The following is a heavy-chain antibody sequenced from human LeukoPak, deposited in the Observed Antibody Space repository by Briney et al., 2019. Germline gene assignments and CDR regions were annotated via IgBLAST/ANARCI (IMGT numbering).Heavy chain of an antibody. D-gene: IGHD3-10*01. CDR2: INPNSGGT. J-gene: IGHJ6*03. CDR1: GYTFTGYY. CDR3: ARDARPYYYGSGSFYYYYYMDV. Sequence: ASVKVSCKASGYTFTGYYMHWVRQAPGQGLEWMGWINPNSGGTNYAQKLQGRVTMTRDTSISTAYMELSRLRSDDTAVYYCARDARPYYYGSGSFYYYYYMDVWGKGTTVTVSS. V-gene: IGHV1-2*02.